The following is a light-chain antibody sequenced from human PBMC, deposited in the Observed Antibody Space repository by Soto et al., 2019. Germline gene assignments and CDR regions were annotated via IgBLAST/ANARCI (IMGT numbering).Light chain of an antibody. CDR2: GAS. J-gene: IGKJ5*01. Sequence: VMTPSPSTLSLAPGGGATVSCCRFQSVSSNLAWYQQKTGQAPRLLIYGASTRATGIPARFSGSGSGTEFTLTISSLQSEDFAVYYCQQYNYWPPKITFGQGTRLEIK. CDR3: QQYNYWPPKIT. V-gene: IGKV3-15*01. CDR1: QSVSSN.